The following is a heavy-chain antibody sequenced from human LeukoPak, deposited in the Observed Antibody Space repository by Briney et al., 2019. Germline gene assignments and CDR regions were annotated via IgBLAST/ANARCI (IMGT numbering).Heavy chain of an antibody. Sequence: SETLSLTCTVSGASTSNYYWSWIRQPPGKGLDWIAYMYYSGSTNYNPSLKSRVTISLDTSKNQFSLKLSFVTAADTAVYYCARGGSIVGATPHDTFDIWGQGTMVTVSS. CDR1: GASTSNYY. V-gene: IGHV4-59*01. CDR3: ARGGSIVGATPHDTFDI. D-gene: IGHD1-26*01. CDR2: MYYSGST. J-gene: IGHJ3*02.